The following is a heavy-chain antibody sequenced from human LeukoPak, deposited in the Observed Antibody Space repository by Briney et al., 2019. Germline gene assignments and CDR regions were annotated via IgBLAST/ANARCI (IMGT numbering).Heavy chain of an antibody. Sequence: ASVKVSCTASGYTFTSYYMHWVRQAPGRGLEWMGIINPSGGSTSYAQEFQGRVTMTRDTSTSTVYMELSSLRSEDTAVYYCAGGIEVDTANDYWGQGTLVTVSS. D-gene: IGHD5-18*01. CDR2: INPSGGST. J-gene: IGHJ4*02. CDR3: AGGIEVDTANDY. CDR1: GYTFTSYY. V-gene: IGHV1-46*01.